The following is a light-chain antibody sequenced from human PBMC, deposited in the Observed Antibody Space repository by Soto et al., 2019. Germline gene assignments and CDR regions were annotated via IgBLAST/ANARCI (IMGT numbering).Light chain of an antibody. Sequence: QSALTQPASVSGSPGQSITISCTGTNSDVGGYNFVSWYQQHPGKAPKLIIYEVSNRPSGVSNRFSGSKSANTASLTISGLQAEDEAYYYCSSYTSSSTRVFGTGTKVTVL. J-gene: IGLJ1*01. V-gene: IGLV2-14*01. CDR3: SSYTSSSTRV. CDR2: EVS. CDR1: NSDVGGYNF.